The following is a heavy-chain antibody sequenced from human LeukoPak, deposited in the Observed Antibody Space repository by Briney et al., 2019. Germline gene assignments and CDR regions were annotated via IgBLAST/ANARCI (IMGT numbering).Heavy chain of an antibody. Sequence: GGSLRLSCAASGFTFSSYAMHWVRQAPGKGLEYVSGMRSNGGSTYYANSVKGRFTISRDNSKNTLYLQMGSLRAEDMAVYYCARMGGYCNGGTCYSPYSYYVDVWGKGTTVTVSS. J-gene: IGHJ6*03. V-gene: IGHV3-64*01. D-gene: IGHD2-15*01. CDR3: ARMGGYCNGGTCYSPYSYYVDV. CDR1: GFTFSSYA. CDR2: MRSNGGST.